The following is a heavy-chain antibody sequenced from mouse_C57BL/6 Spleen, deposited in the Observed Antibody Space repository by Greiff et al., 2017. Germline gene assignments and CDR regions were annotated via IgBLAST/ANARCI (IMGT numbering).Heavy chain of an antibody. Sequence: EVQLQQSGPELVKPGASVKISCKASGYTFTDYYMNWVKQSHGKSLEWIGDINPNNGGTSYNQKFKGKATLTVDKSSSTAYMELRSLTSEDSAVYYCARLGVKRGTFAYWGQGTLVTVSA. J-gene: IGHJ3*01. CDR2: INPNNGGT. CDR1: GYTFTDYY. D-gene: IGHD2-2*01. V-gene: IGHV1-26*01. CDR3: ARLGVKRGTFAY.